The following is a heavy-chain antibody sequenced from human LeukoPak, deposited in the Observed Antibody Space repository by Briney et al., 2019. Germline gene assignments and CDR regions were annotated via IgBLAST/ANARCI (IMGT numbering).Heavy chain of an antibody. Sequence: GESLKISCKGSGYSFTSYWIGWVRQLPGKGLEWMGIIYPGDSDTSYSPSFQGQVTISADKSISTAYLQWSSLKASDTAMYYCARHGKPPPGIAVAGPAGMDVWGQGTTVTVSS. J-gene: IGHJ6*02. CDR1: GYSFTSYW. CDR2: IYPGDSDT. D-gene: IGHD6-19*01. CDR3: ARHGKPPPGIAVAGPAGMDV. V-gene: IGHV5-51*01.